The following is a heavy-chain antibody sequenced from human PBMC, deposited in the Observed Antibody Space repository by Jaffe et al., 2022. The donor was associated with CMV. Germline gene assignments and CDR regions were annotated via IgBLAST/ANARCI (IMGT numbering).Heavy chain of an antibody. CDR1: GGSISSYY. CDR2: IYYSGST. J-gene: IGHJ3*02. CDR3: ARDSVRQLVTFDI. Sequence: QVQLQESGPGLVKPSETLSLTCTVSGGSISSYYWSWIRQPPGKGLEWIGYIYYSGSTNYNPSLKSRVTISVDTSKNQFSLKLSSVTAADTAVYYCARDSVRQLVTFDIWGQGTMVTVSS. D-gene: IGHD6-6*01. V-gene: IGHV4-59*01.